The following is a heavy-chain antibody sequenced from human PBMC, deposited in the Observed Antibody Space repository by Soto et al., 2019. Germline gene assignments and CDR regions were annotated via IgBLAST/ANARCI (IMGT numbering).Heavy chain of an antibody. V-gene: IGHV3-23*01. CDR3: AKDGNWLDVYYDV. Sequence: EVQLLESGGGLVQPGGSLRLSCVGSGIEFSNYAMSWVRQAPGKGLEWVSIVSASGRSRYHADSVKGRFTISRDKSKNTLYLHMTNLRAEDMAVYYCAKDGNWLDVYYDVWGQGTPVTVAS. D-gene: IGHD3-16*01. CDR2: VSASGRSR. CDR1: GIEFSNYA. J-gene: IGHJ4*02.